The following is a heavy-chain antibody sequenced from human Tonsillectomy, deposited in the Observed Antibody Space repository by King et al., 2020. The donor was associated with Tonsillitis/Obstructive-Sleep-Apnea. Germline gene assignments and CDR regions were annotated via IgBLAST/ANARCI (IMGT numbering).Heavy chain of an antibody. Sequence: QLVQSGAEAKKPGESLKISCKGSGYSFSNYWIAWMRQMPGKGLEWMGIIYPDDSDTRYSPSFQGQVTTSADNSISTAYLQWNSRKASDTAVYYCASRTLSWSFFDYWGQGTLVTVSS. V-gene: IGHV5-51*01. CDR2: IYPDDSDT. CDR1: GYSFSNYW. CDR3: ASRTLSWSFFDY. D-gene: IGHD1-7*01. J-gene: IGHJ4*02.